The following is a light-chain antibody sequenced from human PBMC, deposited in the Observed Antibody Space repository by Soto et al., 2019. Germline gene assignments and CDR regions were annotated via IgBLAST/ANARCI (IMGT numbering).Light chain of an antibody. CDR2: GAS. J-gene: IGKJ4*01. CDR1: QSVSSN. Sequence: SPVAVSLSPEERATLSCRASQSVSSNLAWYQQKPAQAPRLLIYGASTRATGIPARFSGSGSGTEFTLTISCLLPAEVAVHYRSAVSAFLPNRFGEGT. V-gene: IGKV3-15*01. CDR3: SAVSAFLPNR.